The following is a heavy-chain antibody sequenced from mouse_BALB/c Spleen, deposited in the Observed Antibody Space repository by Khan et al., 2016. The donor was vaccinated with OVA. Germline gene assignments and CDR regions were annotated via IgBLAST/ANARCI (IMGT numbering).Heavy chain of an antibody. Sequence: QVQLQQPGAELVKPGAPVKLSCKASGYTFTSYWMNWVKQRPGRGLEWIGRIDPSDSATHYTQKFKDKATLTVDKSSSTAYIQLRRLTSEASAVYYCARDQYGNYFYAMDYWGQGTSVTVSS. V-gene: IGHV1-69*02. CDR3: ARDQYGNYFYAMDY. CDR1: GYTFTSYW. J-gene: IGHJ4*01. D-gene: IGHD2-10*02. CDR2: IDPSDSAT.